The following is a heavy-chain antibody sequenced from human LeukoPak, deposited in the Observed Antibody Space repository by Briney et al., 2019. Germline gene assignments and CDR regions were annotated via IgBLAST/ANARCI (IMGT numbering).Heavy chain of an antibody. Sequence: GGSLRLSCAASGFPFSRYPMSWVRQASGTGLEWVSSISNSGGATYYTDSVKGRFIISRDNSKNTLVLEMNSLRVDDTAEYFCARLGVREGIDFWGQGALIIVSS. CDR2: ISNSGGAT. CDR3: ARLGVREGIDF. J-gene: IGHJ4*02. CDR1: GFPFSRYP. D-gene: IGHD1-26*01. V-gene: IGHV3-23*01.